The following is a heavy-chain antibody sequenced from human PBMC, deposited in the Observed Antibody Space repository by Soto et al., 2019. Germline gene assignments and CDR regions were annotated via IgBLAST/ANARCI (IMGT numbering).Heavy chain of an antibody. CDR1: GFTFNNYA. D-gene: IGHD3-10*01. CDR3: AKVRGGSGSLTPRVDF. Sequence: EVQLLDSGGGLVQPGGSLRLSCAASGFTFNNYAMTWVRQAPGKGLEWVSAISGGGDTTSYADSVKGRFTVSRDGSKNPLYLQMSSLRAEDTALYYCAKVRGGSGSLTPRVDFWGQGTLVTVSS. V-gene: IGHV3-23*01. J-gene: IGHJ4*02. CDR2: ISGGGDTT.